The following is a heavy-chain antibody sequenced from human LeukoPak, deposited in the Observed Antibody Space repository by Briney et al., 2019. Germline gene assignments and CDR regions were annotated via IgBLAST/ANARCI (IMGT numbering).Heavy chain of an antibody. J-gene: IGHJ4*02. CDR2: ISAYNGNT. V-gene: IGHV1-18*01. CDR1: GYTFTSYG. Sequence: ASVKVSWKASGYTFTSYGISWVRQAPGQGLEWMGWISAYNGNTNYAQKLQGRVTMTTDTSTSTAYMELRSLRSDDTAVYYCARAPRDIVLMVYAIYFDYWGQGTLVTVSS. CDR3: ARAPRDIVLMVYAIYFDY. D-gene: IGHD2-8*01.